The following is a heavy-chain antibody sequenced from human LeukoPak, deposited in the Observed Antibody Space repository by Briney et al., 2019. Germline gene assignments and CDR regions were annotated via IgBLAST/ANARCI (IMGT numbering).Heavy chain of an antibody. D-gene: IGHD5-24*01. Sequence: SETLSLTCAVSGYSVSSAHYWGWIRQPPGKGLEWIGSIYHSGSTYYNPSLKSRVTISVDTSKNQFSLKLSSVTAADTAVYYCARGEMATIIYYYYYYMDVWGKGTTVTVSS. J-gene: IGHJ6*03. CDR3: ARGEMATIIYYYYYYMDV. V-gene: IGHV4-38-2*01. CDR1: GYSVSSAHY. CDR2: IYHSGST.